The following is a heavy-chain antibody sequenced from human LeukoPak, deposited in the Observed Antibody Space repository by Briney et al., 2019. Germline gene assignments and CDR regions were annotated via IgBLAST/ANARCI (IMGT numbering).Heavy chain of an antibody. V-gene: IGHV3-74*01. J-gene: IGHJ4*02. CDR2: INSDGSST. CDR1: GFTFSSHW. Sequence: PGGSLRLSCAASGFTFSSHWMHWVRQAPGKGLVWVSRINSDGSSTSYADSVKGRFTFSRDNAKNTLYLQMNSLRAEDTAVYYCARDIVVIPSALNVFDYWGQGTLVAVSS. CDR3: ARDIVVIPSALNVFDY. D-gene: IGHD2-2*01.